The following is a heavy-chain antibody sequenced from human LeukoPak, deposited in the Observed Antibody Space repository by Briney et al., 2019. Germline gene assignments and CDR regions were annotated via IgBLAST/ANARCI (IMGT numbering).Heavy chain of an antibody. CDR2: ISGSGGST. J-gene: IGHJ3*02. CDR3: AKDIVVVTSGSNAFDI. CDR1: GFTFSNYA. D-gene: IGHD2-21*02. V-gene: IGHV3-23*01. Sequence: GSLRLSCAASGFTFSNYAMSWVRQAPGKGLEWVSSISGSGGSTYYADSVKGRLTISRDNSKNTLYLQMNSLRAEDTAVYYCAKDIVVVTSGSNAFDIWGQGTMVTVSS.